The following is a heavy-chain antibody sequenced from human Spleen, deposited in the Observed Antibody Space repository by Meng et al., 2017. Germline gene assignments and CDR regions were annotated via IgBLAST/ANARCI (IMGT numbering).Heavy chain of an antibody. CDR1: GGSCSGYY. V-gene: IGHV4-34*01. Sequence: AQAQLWGAGLLKPSENLSLTCAVYGGSCSGYYWSWIRQPPGKGLEWIGEINHSGSTNYNPSLKSRVTISVDTSKNQFSLKLSSVTAADTAVYYCARGITMVRGVILPYNWFDPWGQGTLVTVSS. CDR2: INHSGST. CDR3: ARGITMVRGVILPYNWFDP. D-gene: IGHD3-10*01. J-gene: IGHJ5*02.